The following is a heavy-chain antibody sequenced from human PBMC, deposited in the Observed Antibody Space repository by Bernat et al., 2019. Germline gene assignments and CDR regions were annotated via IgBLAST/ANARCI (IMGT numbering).Heavy chain of an antibody. CDR1: GGSISSGGYS. Sequence: QLQLQESGSGLVKPSQTLSLTCAVSGGSISSGGYSWSWIRQPPGKGLEWIGYIYHSGSTYYNPSLKSRVTISVDRSKNQFSLKLSSVTAADTAVYYCARATGDYYGSGSYFKGIWFDPGAREPWSPSPQ. J-gene: IGHJ5*02. CDR2: IYHSGST. CDR3: ARATGDYYGSGSYFKGIWFDP. D-gene: IGHD3-10*01. V-gene: IGHV4-30-2*01.